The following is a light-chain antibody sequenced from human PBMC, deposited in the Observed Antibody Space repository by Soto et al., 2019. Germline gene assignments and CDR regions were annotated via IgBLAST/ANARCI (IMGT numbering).Light chain of an antibody. CDR1: SSDVGGYNA. CDR2: NVN. CDR3: CSYATGGAYV. J-gene: IGLJ1*01. V-gene: IGLV2-14*03. Sequence: QSVLTQPASVSGSPGQSITISCTGSSSDVGGYNAVSWYQQHPGKAPKLMIYNVNSRPSGASNRFSGSKSGNTASLAISGLQAEDEADYYCCSYATGGAYVFGTGTKVTVL.